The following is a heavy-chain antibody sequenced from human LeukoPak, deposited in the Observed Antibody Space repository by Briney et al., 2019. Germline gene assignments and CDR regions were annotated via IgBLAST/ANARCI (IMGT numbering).Heavy chain of an antibody. D-gene: IGHD5-24*01. CDR2: ISGSGGST. CDR3: AKDIVQRWPHTTHDY. Sequence: PGGSLRLSCAASGFTFSSYAMSWVRQAPGKGLEWVSAISGSGGSTYYADSVKGRSTISRDNSKNTPYLQMNSLRAEDTAVYYCAKDIVQRWPHTTHDYWGQGTLVTVSS. CDR1: GFTFSSYA. V-gene: IGHV3-23*01. J-gene: IGHJ4*02.